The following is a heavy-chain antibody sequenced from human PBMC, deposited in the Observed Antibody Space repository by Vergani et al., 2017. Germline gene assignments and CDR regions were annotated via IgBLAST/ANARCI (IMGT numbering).Heavy chain of an antibody. CDR1: GFSLSNARMG. CDR3: ARIRTSIAAAGTLKYYYYYGMDV. J-gene: IGHJ6*02. Sequence: QVTLKESGPVLVKPTETLTLTCTVSGFSLSNARMGVSWIRQPPGKALEWLAHIFSNDEKSYSTSLKSRLTISKDTSKSQVVLTMTNMDPVDTATYYCARIRTSIAAAGTLKYYYYYGMDVWGQGTTVTVSS. D-gene: IGHD6-13*01. V-gene: IGHV2-26*01. CDR2: IFSNDEK.